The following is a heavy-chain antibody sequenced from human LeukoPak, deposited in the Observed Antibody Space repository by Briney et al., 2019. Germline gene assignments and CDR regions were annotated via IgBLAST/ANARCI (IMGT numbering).Heavy chain of an antibody. J-gene: IGHJ3*02. Sequence: ASVKVSCKASGYTFTSYGISWVRQAPGQGLEWMGWISAYNGNTNYAQKLQGRVTLTTDTSTSTAYMELRSLRSDDTAVYYCARGDIVLMVYAMAFDIWGQGTMVTVSS. V-gene: IGHV1-18*01. CDR2: ISAYNGNT. CDR1: GYTFTSYG. D-gene: IGHD2-8*01. CDR3: ARGDIVLMVYAMAFDI.